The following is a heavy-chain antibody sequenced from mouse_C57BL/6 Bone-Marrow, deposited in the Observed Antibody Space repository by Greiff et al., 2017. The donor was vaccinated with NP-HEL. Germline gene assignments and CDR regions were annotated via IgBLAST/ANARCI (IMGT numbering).Heavy chain of an antibody. CDR3: AISYYSNYNQEFFAY. Sequence: QVQLQQPGAELVKPGASVKVSCKASGYTFTSYWMHWVKQRPGQGLEWIGRIHPSDSDTNYNQKFKGKATLTVVKSSSTAYMQLSSLTSEDSAVYYCAISYYSNYNQEFFAYWGKGTLVTVSA. J-gene: IGHJ3*01. D-gene: IGHD2-5*01. V-gene: IGHV1-74*01. CDR2: IHPSDSDT. CDR1: GYTFTSYW.